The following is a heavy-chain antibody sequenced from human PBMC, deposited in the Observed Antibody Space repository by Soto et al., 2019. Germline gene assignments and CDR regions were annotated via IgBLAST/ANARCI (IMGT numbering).Heavy chain of an antibody. Sequence: EVQLVESGGGLVQPGGSLRLSCAASGFPFSSYSMNWVRQAPGKGLEWVSSISSSSSTIYYADSVKGRFTISRDNAKNALDLQMNSLRDEDTAVYYCARDRLPVVVQSALLRRDAFYILGQGTMVTVSS. CDR2: ISSSSSTI. CDR1: GFPFSSYS. J-gene: IGHJ3*02. D-gene: IGHD2-2*02. V-gene: IGHV3-48*02. CDR3: ARDRLPVVVQSALLRRDAFYI.